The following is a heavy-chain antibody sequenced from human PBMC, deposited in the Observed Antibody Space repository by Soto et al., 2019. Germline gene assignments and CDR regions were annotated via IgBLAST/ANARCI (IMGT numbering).Heavy chain of an antibody. CDR3: ARVGATTPRGYYYYGMDV. J-gene: IGHJ6*02. V-gene: IGHV3-33*01. D-gene: IGHD1-26*01. Sequence: PGGSLRLSCAASGFTFSSYGMHWVRQAPGKGLEWVAVIWYDGSNKYYADSVKGRFTISRDNSKNTLYLQMNSLRAEDTAVYYCARVGATTPRGYYYYGMDVWGQGTTVTVSS. CDR2: IWYDGSNK. CDR1: GFTFSSYG.